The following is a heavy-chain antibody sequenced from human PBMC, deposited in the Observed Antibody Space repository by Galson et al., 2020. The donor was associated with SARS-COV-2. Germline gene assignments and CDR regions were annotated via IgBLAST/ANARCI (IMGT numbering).Heavy chain of an antibody. Sequence: SETLSLTCTVSGGSISSSSYYWGWIRQPPGKGLEWIGSIYYSGSTYYNPSLKSRVTISVDTSKNQFSLKLSSVTAADTAVYYCARDKGSLRFLEWLPYSWFDPWGQGTLVTVSS. CDR3: ARDKGSLRFLEWLPYSWFDP. CDR2: IYYSGST. J-gene: IGHJ5*02. V-gene: IGHV4-39*07. D-gene: IGHD3-3*01. CDR1: GGSISSSSYY.